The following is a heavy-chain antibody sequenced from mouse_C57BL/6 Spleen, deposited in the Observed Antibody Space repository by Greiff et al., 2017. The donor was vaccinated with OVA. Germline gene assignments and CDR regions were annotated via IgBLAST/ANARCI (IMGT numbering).Heavy chain of an antibody. CDR3: ARDYGSFAY. Sequence: QVQLQQSGAELMKPGASVSLSCKATGYTFTGYWVEWVKQRPGHGLEWLGEILPGSGTTNYNAKFKGKTTFTADTTPNTAYMQLSSLTTEDSAIYYGARDYGSFAYWGQGTLVTVSA. CDR1: GYTFTGYW. CDR2: ILPGSGTT. D-gene: IGHD1-1*01. V-gene: IGHV1-9*01. J-gene: IGHJ3*01.